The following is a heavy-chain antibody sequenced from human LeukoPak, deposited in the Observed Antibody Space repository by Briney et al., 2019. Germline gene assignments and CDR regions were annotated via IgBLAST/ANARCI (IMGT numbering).Heavy chain of an antibody. CDR2: IYYSGTT. Sequence: SETLSLTCTVSGGSIGSSNYYWGWIRQPPGKGLEWIGSIYYSGTTYYSSSLKSRVIISVDTSKNQFSLKLSSVTATDTAVYCCARHEAQDFDYWGQGTLVTVSS. CDR3: ARHEAQDFDY. CDR1: GGSIGSSNYY. J-gene: IGHJ4*02. V-gene: IGHV4-39*01.